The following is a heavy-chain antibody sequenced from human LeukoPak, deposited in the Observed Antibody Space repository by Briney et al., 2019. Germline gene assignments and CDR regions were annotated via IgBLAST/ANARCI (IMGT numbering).Heavy chain of an antibody. CDR3: AREGYYYDSSGYSVAGYYYMDV. CDR1: GFTFSSYG. V-gene: IGHV3-20*04. J-gene: IGHJ6*03. CDR2: INWNGDTI. Sequence: GGSLRLSCAASGFTFSSYGMHWVRQAPGKGLEWVSGINWNGDTIGYADSVKGRFTISRDNAKNSLYLQMNSLRAEDTALYYCAREGYYYDSSGYSVAGYYYMDVWGKGTTVTVSS. D-gene: IGHD3-22*01.